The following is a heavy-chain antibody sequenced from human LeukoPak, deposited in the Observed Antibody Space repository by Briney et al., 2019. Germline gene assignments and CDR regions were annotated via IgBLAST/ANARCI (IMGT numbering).Heavy chain of an antibody. CDR2: ISYDGSNK. V-gene: IGHV3-30*18. J-gene: IGHJ4*02. Sequence: GGSLRLSCAASGFTFNSYGMHWVRQAPGKGLEWVAVISYDGSNKYYADSVKGRFTISRDNSKNTLYLQMNSLRAEDTAVYYCAKDLWLNRGYYFDYWGQGTLVTVSS. D-gene: IGHD1-26*01. CDR1: GFTFNSYG. CDR3: AKDLWLNRGYYFDY.